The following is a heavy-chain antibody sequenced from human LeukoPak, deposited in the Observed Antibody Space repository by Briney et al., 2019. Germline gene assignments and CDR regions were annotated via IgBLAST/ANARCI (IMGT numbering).Heavy chain of an antibody. D-gene: IGHD2-2*01. CDR1: GDSISSGYQ. Sequence: PSETLSLTCAVSGDSISSGYQSAWIRQSPGKGLEWIGSIYHSGSAHYNPSLKSRVTILVETSRNQFSLKLYSVTAADTAVYYCARDPRWLTPDCTSTSCYENYFDPWGQGTLVTVSS. J-gene: IGHJ5*02. V-gene: IGHV4-38-2*02. CDR3: ARDPRWLTPDCTSTSCYENYFDP. CDR2: IYHSGSA.